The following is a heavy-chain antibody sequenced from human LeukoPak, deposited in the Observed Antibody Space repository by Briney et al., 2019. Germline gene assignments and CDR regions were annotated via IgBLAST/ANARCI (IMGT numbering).Heavy chain of an antibody. CDR3: ARLNYYDSSGYWFGP. Sequence: GASVKVSCKASGYTFTSYGISWVRQAPGQGLERMGWISAYNGNTNYAQKLQGRVTMTTDTSTSTAYMELRSLRSDDTAVYYCARLNYYDSSGYWFGPWGQGTLVTVSS. V-gene: IGHV1-18*01. CDR2: ISAYNGNT. J-gene: IGHJ5*02. CDR1: GYTFTSYG. D-gene: IGHD3-22*01.